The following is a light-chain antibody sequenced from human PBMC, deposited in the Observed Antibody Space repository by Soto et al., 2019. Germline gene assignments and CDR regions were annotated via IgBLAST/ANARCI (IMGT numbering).Light chain of an antibody. Sequence: DIQMTQXPSSLSASIGDRVTITCRASESIAGYLSWFQQKPGKAPNLLIYAASSLQSGVPSRFSGTGSGTEFTLTISGLQPEDFATYYCQQGYTTPTFGPGTKVDIK. CDR3: QQGYTTPT. CDR2: AAS. V-gene: IGKV1-39*01. J-gene: IGKJ3*01. CDR1: ESIAGY.